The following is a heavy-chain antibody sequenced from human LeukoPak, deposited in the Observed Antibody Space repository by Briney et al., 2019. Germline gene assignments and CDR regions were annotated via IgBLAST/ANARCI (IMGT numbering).Heavy chain of an antibody. J-gene: IGHJ3*02. CDR1: GYSFTSYW. CDR3: ARAIMAVAGTSPAFDI. D-gene: IGHD6-19*01. CDR2: IYPGDSDT. Sequence: GESLKISCKGSGYSFTSYWIGWVRQMPGKGLEWMGIIYPGDSDTRYSPSFQGQVTISADKSISTAYLQWSSLKASDTAMYYCARAIMAVAGTSPAFDIWGQGTMVTVSP. V-gene: IGHV5-51*01.